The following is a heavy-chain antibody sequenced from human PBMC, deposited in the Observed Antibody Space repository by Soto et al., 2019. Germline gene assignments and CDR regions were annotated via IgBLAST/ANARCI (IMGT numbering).Heavy chain of an antibody. CDR3: ATPYGDPGSYFDY. J-gene: IGHJ4*02. V-gene: IGHV3-23*01. D-gene: IGHD4-17*01. CDR2: ISGSGGST. Sequence: PGGSLRLSCAASGFTLNNHAMRWLRQAPGKGLEWVSAISGSGGSTYYADSVKGRFTISRDNSKNTLYLQMNSLRAEDTAVYYCATPYGDPGSYFDYWGQGTLVTVSS. CDR1: GFTLNNHA.